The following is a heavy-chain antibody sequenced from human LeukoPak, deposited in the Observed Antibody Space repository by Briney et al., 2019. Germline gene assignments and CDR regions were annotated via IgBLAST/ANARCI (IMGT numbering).Heavy chain of an antibody. CDR1: GFTFSSYG. D-gene: IGHD4-23*01. J-gene: IGHJ6*03. V-gene: IGHV3-23*01. CDR2: ISGSGGST. Sequence: GGSLRLSCAASGFTFSSYGMSWVRQAPGKGLEWVSEISGSGGSTYYADSVKGRFTISRDNSKNTLYLQMNGLRAEDTAVYYCAKSVEPVVTYHYYFMDVWGKGTTVTVSS. CDR3: AKSVEPVVTYHYYFMDV.